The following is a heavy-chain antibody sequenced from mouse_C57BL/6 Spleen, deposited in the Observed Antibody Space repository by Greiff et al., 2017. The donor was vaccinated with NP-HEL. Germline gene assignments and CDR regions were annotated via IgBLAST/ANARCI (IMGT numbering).Heavy chain of an antibody. J-gene: IGHJ4*01. V-gene: IGHV1-55*01. CDR3: ARGWYGSRYYAKEY. CDR1: GYTFTSYW. Sequence: QVQLQQPGAELVKPGASVKMSCKASGYTFTSYWITWVKQRPGQGLEWIGDIYPGSGSTNYNEKFKSKATLTVDTSSSAAYMQLSSLTSEDSAVYYCARGWYGSRYYAKEYWGQGTSVTVSS. D-gene: IGHD1-1*01. CDR2: IYPGSGST.